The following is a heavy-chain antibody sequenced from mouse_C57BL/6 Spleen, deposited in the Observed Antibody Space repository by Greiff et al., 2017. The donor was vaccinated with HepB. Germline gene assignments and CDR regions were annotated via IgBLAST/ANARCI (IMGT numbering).Heavy chain of an antibody. CDR3: ARDGSIYGWFAY. CDR2: IYPGDGDT. Sequence: VQLQQSGPELVKPGASVKISCKASGYAFSSSWMNWVKQRPGKGLEWIGRIYPGDGDTNYNGKFKGKATLTADKSSSTAYMQLSSLTSEDSAVYFCARDGSIYGWFAYWGQGTLVTVSA. D-gene: IGHD1-1*01. V-gene: IGHV1-82*01. CDR1: GYAFSSSW. J-gene: IGHJ3*01.